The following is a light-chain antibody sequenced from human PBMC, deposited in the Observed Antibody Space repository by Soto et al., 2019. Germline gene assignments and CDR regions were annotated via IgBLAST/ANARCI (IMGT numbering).Light chain of an antibody. J-gene: IGLJ3*02. CDR2: EVS. Sequence: QSALTQPPSASGSLGQSVTISCTGTCSDVGGYNYVSWYQQHPGKAPKLMISEVSKRPSGVPDRFSGSKSGNTASLTVSGLQAEDEADYYCSSYVGSKVFGGGTKVTVL. V-gene: IGLV2-8*01. CDR3: SSYVGSKV. CDR1: CSDVGGYNY.